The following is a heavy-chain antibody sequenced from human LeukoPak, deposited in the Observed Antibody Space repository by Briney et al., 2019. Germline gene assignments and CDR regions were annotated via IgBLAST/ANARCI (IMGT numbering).Heavy chain of an antibody. Sequence: ASVRVSCKASGYTFSSYDINWVRQATGQGLEWMGWMNPNSGNTDYAQRFQGRVTMTRNTSISTAYMELSSLRSEDTAVYYCARGDFGDYFLDYWGQGTLVTVSS. J-gene: IGHJ4*02. CDR1: GYTFSSYD. CDR2: MNPNSGNT. V-gene: IGHV1-8*01. CDR3: ARGDFGDYFLDY. D-gene: IGHD4-17*01.